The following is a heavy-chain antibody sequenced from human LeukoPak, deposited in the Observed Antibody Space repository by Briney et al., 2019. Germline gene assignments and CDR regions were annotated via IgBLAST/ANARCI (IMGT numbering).Heavy chain of an antibody. CDR3: ASARGYYDILTGYQTNWFDP. Sequence: SETLSLTCVVYGGSFSGYYWSWIRQPPGKGLEWIGEINHSGSTNYNPSLKSRVTISVDTSKNQFSLKLSSVTAADTAVYYCASARGYYDILTGYQTNWFDPWDQGTLVTVSS. CDR2: INHSGST. J-gene: IGHJ5*02. D-gene: IGHD3-9*01. CDR1: GGSFSGYY. V-gene: IGHV4-34*01.